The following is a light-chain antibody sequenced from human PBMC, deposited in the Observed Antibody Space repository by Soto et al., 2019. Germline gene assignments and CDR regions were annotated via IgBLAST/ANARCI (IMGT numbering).Light chain of an antibody. V-gene: IGLV2-11*01. CDR1: SSDVGGYNY. CDR3: CSYAGSYTFGYV. Sequence: QSALTQPRSVSGSPGQSVTISCTGTSSDVGGYNYVSWYQQHPGKAPKLMIYDVSKRPSGVPDRFSGSKSDNTASLTISGLQAEDEADYYCCSYAGSYTFGYVFGTGTKLTVL. CDR2: DVS. J-gene: IGLJ1*01.